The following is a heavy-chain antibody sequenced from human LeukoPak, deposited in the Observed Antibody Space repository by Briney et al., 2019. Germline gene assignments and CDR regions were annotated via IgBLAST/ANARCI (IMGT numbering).Heavy chain of an antibody. CDR3: ATNRAGTYDRPFEI. V-gene: IGHV3-30*02. J-gene: IGHJ3*02. CDR1: GFTFSSYG. Sequence: QSGGSLRLSCAASGFTFSSYGMHWVRQAPGKGLEWVAFIRYDGSNKYYADSVKGRFTISRDNSKNTLYLQMNSLRAEDTAVYYCATNRAGTYDRPFEIWGQGTMVTVSS. CDR2: IRYDGSNK. D-gene: IGHD1-26*01.